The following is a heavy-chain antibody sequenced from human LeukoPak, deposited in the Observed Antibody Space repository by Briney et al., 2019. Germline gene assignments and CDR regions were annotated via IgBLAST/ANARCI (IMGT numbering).Heavy chain of an antibody. CDR2: ISAYNGNT. D-gene: IGHD3-9*01. CDR1: GYTFTSYG. J-gene: IGHJ4*02. CDR3: ARGRTDILTDYYVDY. V-gene: IGHV1-18*01. Sequence: ASVKVSCKGSGYTFTSYGISWLRQAAGQGLEWMGWISAYNGNTNYAQKLQGRVTMTTDTSTSTAYMELRSLRSDDTAVYYCARGRTDILTDYYVDYWGQGTLVTVSS.